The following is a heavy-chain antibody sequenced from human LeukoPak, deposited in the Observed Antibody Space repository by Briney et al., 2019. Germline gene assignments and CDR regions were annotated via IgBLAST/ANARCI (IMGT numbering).Heavy chain of an antibody. Sequence: SETLSLTCTVYGGSISIYYWSWIRQPPGEGLEWIGYVHYSGSTDYNPSLKSRATISVDTSKNQLSLKLTSATAADTAVYYCAREYSSFDYWGQGILVTVSS. J-gene: IGHJ4*02. CDR3: AREYSSFDY. D-gene: IGHD6-13*01. CDR2: VHYSGST. V-gene: IGHV4-59*01. CDR1: GGSISIYY.